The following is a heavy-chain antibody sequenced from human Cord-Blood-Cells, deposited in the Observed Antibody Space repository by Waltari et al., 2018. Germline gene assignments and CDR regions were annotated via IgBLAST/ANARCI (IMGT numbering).Heavy chain of an antibody. Sequence: EVQLVESGGVVVQPGGSLRLSCAASGFTFDDYTMHWVRQAPGKGLEWVSLISWDGGSTYYADSVKGRFTSSRDNSKNSLYLQMNSLRTEDTALYYCAKDRYSSSWYYFDYWGQGTLVTVSS. CDR3: AKDRYSSSWYYFDY. J-gene: IGHJ4*02. CDR2: ISWDGGST. D-gene: IGHD6-13*01. V-gene: IGHV3-43*01. CDR1: GFTFDDYT.